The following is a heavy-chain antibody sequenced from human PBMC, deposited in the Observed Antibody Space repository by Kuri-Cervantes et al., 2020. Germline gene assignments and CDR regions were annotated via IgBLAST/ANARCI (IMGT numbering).Heavy chain of an antibody. D-gene: IGHD3-10*01. Sequence: GGSLRLSCAASGFTFSSFAMSWVRQAPGKGLEWVSAISGATTNTYYADSVKGRFTISRDNSKTTLYLQMNSLRAEDTAVYYCARATGAGSYAQADYWGQGTLVTVSS. CDR2: ISGATTNT. J-gene: IGHJ4*02. V-gene: IGHV3-23*01. CDR1: GFTFSSFA. CDR3: ARATGAGSYAQADY.